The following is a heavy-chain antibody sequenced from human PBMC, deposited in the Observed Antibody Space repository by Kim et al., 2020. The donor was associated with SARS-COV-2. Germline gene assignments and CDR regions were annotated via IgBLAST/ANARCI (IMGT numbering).Heavy chain of an antibody. J-gene: IGHJ6*02. CDR3: ARAWGRDFDWFLRGSWRGEDYGMDV. Sequence: GGSLRLSCAASGFTFSSYSMNWVRQAPGKGLEWVSSISSSSSYIYYADSVKGRFTISRDNAKNSLYLQMNSLRAEDTAVYYCARAWGRDFDWFLRGSWRGEDYGMDVWGQGTTVTVSS. CDR2: ISSSSSYI. CDR1: GFTFSSYS. V-gene: IGHV3-21*01. D-gene: IGHD3-9*01.